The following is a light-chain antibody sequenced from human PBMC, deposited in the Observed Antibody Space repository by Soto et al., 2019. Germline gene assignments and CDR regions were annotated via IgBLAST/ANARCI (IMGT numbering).Light chain of an antibody. J-gene: IGKJ2*01. Sequence: DIQMTQSPSTLSASAGDRVTITCRASQTVSTWLAWYQQRPGKAPRVLIFDASSLQSGVPSRFSGSGSETEFTLTISSLQPDDFATYYCQQYHTYPYTFGQGTKVDIK. CDR1: QTVSTW. V-gene: IGKV1-5*01. CDR2: DAS. CDR3: QQYHTYPYT.